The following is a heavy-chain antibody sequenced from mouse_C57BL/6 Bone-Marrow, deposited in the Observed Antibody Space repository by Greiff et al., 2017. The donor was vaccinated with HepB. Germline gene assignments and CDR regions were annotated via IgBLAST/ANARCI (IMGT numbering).Heavy chain of an antibody. CDR1: GYSITSDY. D-gene: IGHD1-1*01. V-gene: IGHV3-8*01. CDR3: ARLGYYGSSYDWYFDV. J-gene: IGHJ1*03. CDR2: ISYSGST. Sequence: DVKLVESGPGLAKPSQTLSLTCSVTGYSITSDYWNWIRKFPGNKLEYMGYISYSGSTYYNPSLKSRISITRDTSKNQYYLQLNSVTTEDTATYYCARLGYYGSSYDWYFDVWGTGTTVTVSS.